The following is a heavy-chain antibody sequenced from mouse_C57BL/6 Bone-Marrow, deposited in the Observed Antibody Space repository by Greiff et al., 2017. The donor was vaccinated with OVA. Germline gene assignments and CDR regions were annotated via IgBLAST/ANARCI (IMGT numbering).Heavy chain of an antibody. CDR2: IWSGGST. Sequence: VKVVESGPGLVQPSQSLSITCTVSGFSLTSYGVHWVRQSPGKGLEWLGVIWSGGSTDYNAAFISRLSISKDNSKSQVFFKMNSLQADDTAIYYCARMGPTVVAFDYWGQGTTLTVSS. CDR3: ARMGPTVVAFDY. D-gene: IGHD1-1*01. CDR1: GFSLTSYG. J-gene: IGHJ2*01. V-gene: IGHV2-2*01.